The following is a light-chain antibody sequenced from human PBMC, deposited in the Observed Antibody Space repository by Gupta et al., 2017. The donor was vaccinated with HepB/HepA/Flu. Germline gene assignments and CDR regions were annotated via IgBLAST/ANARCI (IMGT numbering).Light chain of an antibody. V-gene: IGKV4-1*01. J-gene: IGKJ1*01. Sequence: DIVMTQSPDSLAVSVGERATITCKSSQSVLNRSNNKNYLAWYQQKPGQPPKLLIYWASTRGSGVPVRFSGSGSGTDFTLTISSLQAEDVAVYYCQQYYTTLWTFGQGTKVEIK. CDR1: QSVLNRSNNKNY. CDR3: QQYYTTLWT. CDR2: WAS.